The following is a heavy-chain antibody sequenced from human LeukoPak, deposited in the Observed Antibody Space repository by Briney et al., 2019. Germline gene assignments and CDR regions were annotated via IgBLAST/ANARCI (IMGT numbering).Heavy chain of an antibody. CDR2: IYSGGST. Sequence: GGSLRLSCAASGFTVSSNYMSWVRQAPGKGLEWVSVIYSGGSTYYADSVKGRFTISRDNSKNTLYLQMNSLRAEDTAVYYCAKDLAGGTVTTGYWGQGTLVTVSS. D-gene: IGHD4-11*01. CDR1: GFTVSSNY. V-gene: IGHV3-53*01. CDR3: AKDLAGGTVTTGY. J-gene: IGHJ4*02.